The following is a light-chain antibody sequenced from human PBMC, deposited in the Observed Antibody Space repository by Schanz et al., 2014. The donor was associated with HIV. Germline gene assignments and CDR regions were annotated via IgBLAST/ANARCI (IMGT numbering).Light chain of an antibody. CDR1: SSDVGGYNY. V-gene: IGLV2-14*01. CDR2: EVS. CDR3: ISYTRDTVL. J-gene: IGLJ2*01. Sequence: QSALTQPPSASGSPGQSVTISCTGTSSDVGGYNYVSWYQQHTGKAPKLMIYEVSKRPSGVSNRFSGSKSGNTASLTISGLQAEDEADYYCISYTRDTVLFGGGTKLTVL.